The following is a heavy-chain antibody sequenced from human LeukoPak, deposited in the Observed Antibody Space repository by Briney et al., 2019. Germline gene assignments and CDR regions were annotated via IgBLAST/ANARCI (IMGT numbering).Heavy chain of an antibody. CDR1: GGSFSGYY. CDR3: AHLWYGDYQGEFG. Sequence: PSETLSLTCAVYGGSFSGYYWSWIRQPPGKGLEWIGEINHSGNTHYNPSLKSRVTISVDTSKNQFSLKLSSVTAADTAVYYCAHLWYGDYQGEFGWGQGTLVTVSS. V-gene: IGHV4-34*01. D-gene: IGHD4-17*01. CDR2: INHSGNT. J-gene: IGHJ4*02.